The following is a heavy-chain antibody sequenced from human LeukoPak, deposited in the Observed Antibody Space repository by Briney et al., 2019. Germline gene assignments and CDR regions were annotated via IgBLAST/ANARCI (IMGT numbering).Heavy chain of an antibody. Sequence: SVNVSCTASGFTVTTSAVQWVRQARGQRLEWIGWIVVGSGTTQYAQNFQERVTITRDMSTSTAYMELSSLRSGDTAVYYCAETHGVPWGQGTLVTVSS. V-gene: IGHV1-58*01. CDR3: AETHGVP. D-gene: IGHD2-8*01. J-gene: IGHJ4*02. CDR2: IVVGSGTT. CDR1: GFTVTTSA.